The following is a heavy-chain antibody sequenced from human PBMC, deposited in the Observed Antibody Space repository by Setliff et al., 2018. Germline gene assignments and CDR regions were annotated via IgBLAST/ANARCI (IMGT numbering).Heavy chain of an antibody. CDR1: GFTFTNYW. CDR3: ARDKDHIRGFDY. CDR2: IKQDGTQK. Sequence: PGGSLRLSCAASGFTFTNYWMSWVRQAPGKGLEWVANIKQDGTQKYYVDSVKGRFTISRDSARNSLYLHMNSLRDDDTAVYFCARDKDHIRGFDYWGRGALVTVSS. J-gene: IGHJ4*02. D-gene: IGHD3-3*01. V-gene: IGHV3-7*03.